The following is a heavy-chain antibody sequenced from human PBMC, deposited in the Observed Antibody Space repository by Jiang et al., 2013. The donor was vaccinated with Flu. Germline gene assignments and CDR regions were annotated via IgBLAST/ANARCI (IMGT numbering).Heavy chain of an antibody. CDR3: ARALTWGKYGSNLYYFDY. CDR1: GFTVSRDY. CDR2: IYSDGST. Sequence: VQLVESGGGFIQPGGSLRLSCAASGFTVSRDYMSWVRQAPGKGLEWVSVIYSDGSTYYGDSVEGRFTISRDNSKNTVFLQMNSLRADDTAVYYCARALTWGKYGSNLYYFDYWGQGTLVTVSS. V-gene: IGHV3-53*01. J-gene: IGHJ4*02. D-gene: IGHD7-27*01.